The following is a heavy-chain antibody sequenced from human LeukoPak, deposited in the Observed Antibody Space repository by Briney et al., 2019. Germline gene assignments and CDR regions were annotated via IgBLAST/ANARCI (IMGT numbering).Heavy chain of an antibody. D-gene: IGHD1-1*01. V-gene: IGHV1-18*01. Sequence: VASVKVSCKASGYTFTSYGISWVRQAPGQGLEWMGWISAYNGNTNYAQKLQGRVTMTTDTSTSTAYMELRSLRSDDTAAYYCAREALLDSLDPWGQATLVTVSS. CDR2: ISAYNGNT. CDR3: AREALLDSLDP. CDR1: GYTFTSYG. J-gene: IGHJ5*02.